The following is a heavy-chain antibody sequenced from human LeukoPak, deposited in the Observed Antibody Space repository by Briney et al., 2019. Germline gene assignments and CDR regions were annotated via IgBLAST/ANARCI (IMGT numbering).Heavy chain of an antibody. CDR3: AREVDSSGYYRPFDY. J-gene: IGHJ4*02. D-gene: IGHD3-22*01. Sequence: ASVEVSCKASGYTFTCYGISWVRQAPGQGLEWMGWISAYNGNTNYAQKLQGRVTMTTDTSTSTAYMELRSLRSDDTAVYYCAREVDSSGYYRPFDYWGQGTLVTVSS. CDR1: GYTFTCYG. V-gene: IGHV1-18*01. CDR2: ISAYNGNT.